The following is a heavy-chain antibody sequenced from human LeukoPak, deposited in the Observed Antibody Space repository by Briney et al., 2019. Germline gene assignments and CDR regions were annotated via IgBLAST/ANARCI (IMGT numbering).Heavy chain of an antibody. CDR1: GFTFSNYE. V-gene: IGHV3-48*03. J-gene: IGHJ4*02. CDR2: ISGNGNTI. Sequence: RGSLRLSCAASGFTFSNYEMNWVRQAPGKGLEWLSYISGNGNTIYYADSVKGRFTISRDNAKNSLYLQMNSLRAEDTAVYYCARDPGGNTYGRYFDYWGQGTLVTVSS. D-gene: IGHD5-18*01. CDR3: ARDPGGNTYGRYFDY.